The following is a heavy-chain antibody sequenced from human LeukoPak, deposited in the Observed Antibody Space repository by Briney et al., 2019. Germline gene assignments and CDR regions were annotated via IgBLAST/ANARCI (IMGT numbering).Heavy chain of an antibody. CDR1: GYIFTNYW. CDR3: ARWRSARSFDY. Sequence: GESLKISCKGSGYIFTNYWIAWVRQMPGKGLEWMGIIYPADSDTRYSPSFQGQVTISADKSISTAYLQWGSLKASDTAMYYCARWRSARSFDYWGQGTLVTVSS. D-gene: IGHD6-6*01. CDR2: IYPADSDT. V-gene: IGHV5-51*01. J-gene: IGHJ4*02.